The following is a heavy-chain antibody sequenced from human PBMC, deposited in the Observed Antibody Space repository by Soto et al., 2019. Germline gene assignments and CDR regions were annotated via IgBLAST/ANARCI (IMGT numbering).Heavy chain of an antibody. CDR1: GFTFSSYA. J-gene: IGHJ4*02. CDR2: ISGSGGST. CDR3: AKPGIAAAGTFGY. D-gene: IGHD6-13*01. V-gene: IGHV3-23*01. Sequence: EVQLLESGGGLVQPGGSLRLSCAASGFTFSSYAMSWVRQSPGKGLEWVAAISGSGGSTYYADSVKGRFTISRDNSKNTLYLQMNSLRAEDTAVYYCAKPGIAAAGTFGYWGQGTLVTVSS.